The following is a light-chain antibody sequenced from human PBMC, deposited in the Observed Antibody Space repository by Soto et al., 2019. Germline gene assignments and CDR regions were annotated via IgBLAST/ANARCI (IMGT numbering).Light chain of an antibody. J-gene: IGKJ2*01. CDR2: ASS. CDR3: QPYRSSPYT. V-gene: IGKV3-20*01. CDR1: ENIASRS. Sequence: EIVLTQSPGTLSLTPALRATLSCRASENIASRSVAWYQQHPGQAPRLLIYASSTRATGIPDRFSGSGSGTDFTLTISRLEPEDFAVYYCQPYRSSPYTFGQGTKLEIK.